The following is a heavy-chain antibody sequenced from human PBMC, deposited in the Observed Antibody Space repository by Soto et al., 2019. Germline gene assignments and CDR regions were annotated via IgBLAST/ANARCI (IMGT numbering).Heavy chain of an antibody. Sequence: QVQLQESGPGLVKPSQTLSLTCTVSGDFISSGGYYWSWIRQLPGKGLEWIGYIYSSGTTYYNPSLNSRIPISVDTSKNQFSLNLSSVTAADTAVYYCARTDSSGYSFVYWGQGTLVIVSS. J-gene: IGHJ4*02. CDR3: ARTDSSGYSFVY. D-gene: IGHD3-22*01. V-gene: IGHV4-31*03. CDR2: IYSSGTT. CDR1: GDFISSGGYY.